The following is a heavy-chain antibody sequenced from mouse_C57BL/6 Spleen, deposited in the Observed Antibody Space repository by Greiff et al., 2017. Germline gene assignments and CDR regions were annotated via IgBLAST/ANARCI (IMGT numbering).Heavy chain of an antibody. D-gene: IGHD1-1*02. CDR3: TSYGNYFDY. Sequence: VQLQPSGAELVRPGASVTLSCKASGYTFTDYEMHWVKQTPVHGLEWIGAIDPGTGGTAYNQKFKGKAILTADKSSSTAYMELRSLTSEDSAVYYCTSYGNYFDYWGQGTTLTVSS. V-gene: IGHV1-15*01. CDR1: GYTFTDYE. CDR2: IDPGTGGT. J-gene: IGHJ2*01.